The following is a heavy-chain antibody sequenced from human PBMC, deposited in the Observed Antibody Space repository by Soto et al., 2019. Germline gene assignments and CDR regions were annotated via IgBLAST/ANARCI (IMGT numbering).Heavy chain of an antibody. J-gene: IGHJ5*02. CDR1: GFSLSTSGMC. CDR3: ARSDILTGYNWFDP. D-gene: IGHD3-9*01. V-gene: IGHV2-70*01. CDR2: IDWDDDR. Sequence: ESGPTLVNPTQTLTLTCTFSGFSLSTSGMCVSWIRQPPGKALEWLALIDWDDDRYYSTSLKTRLTISKDTSKNQVVLTMTNMDPVDTATYYCARSDILTGYNWFDPWGQGTLVTVSS.